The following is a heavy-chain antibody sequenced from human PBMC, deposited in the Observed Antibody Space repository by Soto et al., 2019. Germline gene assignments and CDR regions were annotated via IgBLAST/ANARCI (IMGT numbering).Heavy chain of an antibody. CDR2: ISSSSSYI. CDR3: ARVRYRGYVLDP. CDR1: GFTFSTYS. Sequence: KPGESLRLSCPASGFTFSTYSMNWVRQAPGKGLEWVSSISSSSSYIYYADSVEGRFTISRHNAKNSHFLQMSSMIAEDTAVYYCARVRYRGYVLDPWGQGTLVTVSS. V-gene: IGHV3-21*01. J-gene: IGHJ5*02. D-gene: IGHD5-12*01.